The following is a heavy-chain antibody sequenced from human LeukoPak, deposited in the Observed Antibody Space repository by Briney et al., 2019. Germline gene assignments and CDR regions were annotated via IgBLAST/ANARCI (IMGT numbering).Heavy chain of an antibody. CDR3: ARGGGVVVSSAMPFDP. D-gene: IGHD2-2*01. CDR1: GFTFSSYA. Sequence: GRSLRLSCAASGFTFSSYAMHWVRQAPGKGLEWVSVIYSGGSTYYAGSVKGRFTISRDNSKNTLYLQMNSLRAEDTAVYYCARGGGVVVSSAMPFDPWGQGTLVTVSS. CDR2: IYSGGST. J-gene: IGHJ5*02. V-gene: IGHV3-53*01.